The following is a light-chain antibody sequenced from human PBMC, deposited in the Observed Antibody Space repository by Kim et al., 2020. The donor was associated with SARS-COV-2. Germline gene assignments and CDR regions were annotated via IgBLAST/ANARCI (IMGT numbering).Light chain of an antibody. CDR3: QVWDSTSDHWV. J-gene: IGLJ3*02. CDR2: YDS. V-gene: IGLV3-21*04. Sequence: SYELTQPPSVSVAPGKTARITCGGKNIGSKSVHWYQQKPGQAPVLVIYYDSDRPSGIPARFSGSNSGNTATLTISRVEAGDEADYYCQVWDSTSDHWVFGGGTQLTVL. CDR1: NIGSKS.